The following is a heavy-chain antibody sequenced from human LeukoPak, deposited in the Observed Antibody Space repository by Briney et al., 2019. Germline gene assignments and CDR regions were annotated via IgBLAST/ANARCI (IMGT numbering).Heavy chain of an antibody. Sequence: ASVKVSCKASGYTFTSYYMHWGRQAPGQGLEWMGIINPSGGSTSYAQKFQGRVTMTRDTSTSTVYMELSSLRSEDTAVYYCAREGHYDSNGYSGHNWFDPWGQGTLVTVSS. J-gene: IGHJ5*02. D-gene: IGHD3-22*01. V-gene: IGHV1-46*01. CDR1: GYTFTSYY. CDR3: AREGHYDSNGYSGHNWFDP. CDR2: INPSGGST.